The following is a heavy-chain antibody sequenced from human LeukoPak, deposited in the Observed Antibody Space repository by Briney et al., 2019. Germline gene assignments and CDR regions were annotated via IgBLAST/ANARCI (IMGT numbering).Heavy chain of an antibody. D-gene: IGHD1-7*01. Sequence: ASVKVSCKASGSTFTGYYMHWVRQAPGQGLEWMGWINRNSGGTNYAQKFQGRVTMTRDTSISTAYMELSRLRSDDTAVYYCARDNNWNYALLDYWGQGTLVTVSS. CDR3: ARDNNWNYALLDY. J-gene: IGHJ4*02. CDR1: GSTFTGYY. CDR2: INRNSGGT. V-gene: IGHV1-2*02.